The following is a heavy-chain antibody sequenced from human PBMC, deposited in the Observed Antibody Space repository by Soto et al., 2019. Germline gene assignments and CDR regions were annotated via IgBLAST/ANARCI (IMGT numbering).Heavy chain of an antibody. Sequence: GGSLRLSCAASGFTFSSYAMSWVRQAPGKGLEWVAVIYTGDSTYYADSVKDRFTISRDSSKNTLYLQMNSLRVEDTAVYYCAKSKELGVSAPDHWGQGTLVTVSS. CDR1: GFTFSSYA. V-gene: IGHV3-66*01. D-gene: IGHD1-26*01. CDR2: IYTGDST. CDR3: AKSKELGVSAPDH. J-gene: IGHJ4*02.